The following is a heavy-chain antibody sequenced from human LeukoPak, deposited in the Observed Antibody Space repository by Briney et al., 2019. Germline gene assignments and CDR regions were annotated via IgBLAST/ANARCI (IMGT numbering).Heavy chain of an antibody. J-gene: IGHJ4*02. CDR3: AKDGEADIVVVPAASDY. Sequence: GGSLRLSCAASGFTFSRYAMYWVRQAPGKGLEWVAVISYDGSTKYYADSVKGRFTISRDSSKNTLYLQMNSLRAEDTAVYYCAKDGEADIVVVPAASDYWGQGTLVTVSS. V-gene: IGHV3-30-3*01. D-gene: IGHD2-2*01. CDR2: ISYDGSTK. CDR1: GFTFSRYA.